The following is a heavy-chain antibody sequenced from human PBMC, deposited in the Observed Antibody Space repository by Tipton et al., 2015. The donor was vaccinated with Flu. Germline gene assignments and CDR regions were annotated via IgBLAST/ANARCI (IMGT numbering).Heavy chain of an antibody. V-gene: IGHV1-69*01. J-gene: IGHJ3*01. CDR3: AREYRWFYYDFWSGYYTCPFDF. D-gene: IGHD3-3*01. CDR1: GGTFSSYA. CDR2: IMPIFGTA. Sequence: QVQLVQSGAEVKKHGSSVKVSCKASGGTFSSYAISWVRQAPGQGLEWMGGIMPIFGTANYAQKFQGRVTITADESTSTAYMELSSLRSEDTAGYYCAREYRWFYYDFWSGYYTCPFDFWGQGTMVTVSS.